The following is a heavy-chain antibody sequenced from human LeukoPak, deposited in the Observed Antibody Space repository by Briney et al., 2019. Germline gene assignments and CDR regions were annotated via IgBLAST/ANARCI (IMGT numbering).Heavy chain of an antibody. V-gene: IGHV3-21*01. CDR3: AKETRAAAGSFDY. J-gene: IGHJ4*02. CDR1: GFTFSSYW. D-gene: IGHD6-13*01. Sequence: TGGSLRLSCAASGFTFSSYWMSWVRQAPGKGLEWVSSISSSSSYIYYADSVKGRFTISRDNAKNSLYLQMNSLRAEDTAVYYCAKETRAAAGSFDYWGQGTLVTVSS. CDR2: ISSSSSYI.